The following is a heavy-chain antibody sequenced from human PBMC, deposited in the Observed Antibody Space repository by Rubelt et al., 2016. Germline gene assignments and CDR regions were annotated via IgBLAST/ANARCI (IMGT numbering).Heavy chain of an antibody. D-gene: IGHD4/OR15-4a*01. CDR3: GRDDYGYYFDY. V-gene: IGHV4-39*02. CDR2: IYYSGST. CDR1: GGAISSTNDY. Sequence: QLQLQESGPGLVRPSETLSLICTVSGGAISSTNDYWGWIRQPPGKGLEWIGSIYYSGSTYYNPSLKTRVSMSVDTSNNQLPQRLISVTHEDTAVYYCGRDDYGYYFDYWGQGTLVTASS. J-gene: IGHJ4*02.